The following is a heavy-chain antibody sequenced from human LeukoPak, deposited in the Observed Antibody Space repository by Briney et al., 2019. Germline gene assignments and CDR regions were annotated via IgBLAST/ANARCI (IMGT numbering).Heavy chain of an antibody. Sequence: GGSLRLSCAASGFTFSSYAMHWVRQAPGKGLEWVAVISYDGSNKYYADSVKGRFTISRDNSKNTLYLQLSSLRIEDTAVYYCARVGGGNYHPLDYWGQGTLVTVSS. V-gene: IGHV3-30-3*01. D-gene: IGHD1-26*01. CDR3: ARVGGGNYHPLDY. CDR1: GFTFSSYA. CDR2: ISYDGSNK. J-gene: IGHJ4*02.